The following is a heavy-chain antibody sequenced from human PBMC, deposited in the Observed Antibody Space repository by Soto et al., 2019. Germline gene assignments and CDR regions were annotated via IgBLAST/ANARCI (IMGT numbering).Heavy chain of an antibody. CDR3: ARDRPPIAAVQPYYYYYVMDV. V-gene: IGHV3-30-3*01. CDR1: GFSFSSYA. J-gene: IGHJ6*02. Sequence: PGGSLRLSCAASGFSFSSYAMHWVRQAPGKRLEWVAVISYDGSNKYYADSVKGRFTISRDNSKNTLYLQMNSLRAEDTAVYYCARDRPPIAAVQPYYYYYVMDVWGQGSTVTVSS. D-gene: IGHD6-13*01. CDR2: ISYDGSNK.